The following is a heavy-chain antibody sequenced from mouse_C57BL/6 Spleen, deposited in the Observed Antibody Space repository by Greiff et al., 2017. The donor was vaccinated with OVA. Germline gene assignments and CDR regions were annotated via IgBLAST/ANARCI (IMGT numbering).Heavy chain of an antibody. V-gene: IGHV1-64*01. Sequence: QVQLQQPGAELVKPGASVKLSCTASGYTFTSYWMHWVKQRPGQGLEWIGMIHPNSGSTYYNEKFKSKATLTVDNSSSTAYMQLSRLTSEDSAVYYCARAGGSSRYYYAMDYWGQGTSVTVSS. CDR2: IHPNSGST. CDR3: ARAGGSSRYYYAMDY. J-gene: IGHJ4*01. D-gene: IGHD1-1*01. CDR1: GYTFTSYW.